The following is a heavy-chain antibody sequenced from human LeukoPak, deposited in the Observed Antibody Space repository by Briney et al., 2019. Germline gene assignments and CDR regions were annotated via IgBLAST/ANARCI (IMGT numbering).Heavy chain of an antibody. V-gene: IGHV3-30*04. CDR1: GFTFSSYV. J-gene: IGHJ3*02. Sequence: GGSLRLSCAASGFTFSSYVINWVRQTPGKGLEWVAVMSNDGSYRHSADSVKGRFIISRDNSKNTLYLQMNSLRAEDTAVYYCARVGDAFDIWGQGTMVTVSS. CDR2: MSNDGSYR. D-gene: IGHD3-16*01. CDR3: ARVGDAFDI.